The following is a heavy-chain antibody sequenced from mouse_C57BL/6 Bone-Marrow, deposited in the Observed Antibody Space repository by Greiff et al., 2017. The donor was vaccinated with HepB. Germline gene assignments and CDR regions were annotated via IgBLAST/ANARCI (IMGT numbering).Heavy chain of an antibody. CDR1: GYTFTSYW. V-gene: IGHV1-55*01. Sequence: VQLQQSGAELVKPGASVKMSCKASGYTFTSYWITWVKQRPGQGLEWIGDIYPGSGSTNYNEKFKSKATLTVDTSSSTAYMQLSSLTSEDSAVYYCASKTKERGGAMDYWGQGTSVTVSS. D-gene: IGHD1-3*01. CDR2: IYPGSGST. CDR3: ASKTKERGGAMDY. J-gene: IGHJ4*01.